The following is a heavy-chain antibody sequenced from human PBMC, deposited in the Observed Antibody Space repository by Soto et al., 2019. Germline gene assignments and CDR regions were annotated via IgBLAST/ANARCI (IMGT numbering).Heavy chain of an antibody. V-gene: IGHV3-23*01. CDR3: AKDRGGFAGGWEYFDY. D-gene: IGHD6-19*01. CDR2: IGGSGEST. J-gene: IGHJ4*02. CDR1: GFTFAGYAT. Sequence: EVHLLESGGGLVQPGGSLRLSCAASGFTFAGYATRCWVRPAPGRGLEWVSSIGGSGESTYYADSVKGRFTISRDNSKNTLYLQMNTLRAEDTAFYYCAKDRGGFAGGWEYFDYWGQGALVTVSS.